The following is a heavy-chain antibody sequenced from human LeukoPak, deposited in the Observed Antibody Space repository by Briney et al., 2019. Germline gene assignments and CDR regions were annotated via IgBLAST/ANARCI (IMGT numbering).Heavy chain of an antibody. J-gene: IGHJ4*02. CDR2: IYSGGST. CDR1: QFTFNNNA. CDR3: ARTRYDSSGYYYYFDY. D-gene: IGHD3-22*01. V-gene: IGHV3-53*01. Sequence: GGSLRLSCAASQFTFNNNAMSWVRQAPGKGLEWVSVIYSGGSTYYADSVKGRFTISRDNSKNTLYLQMNSLRAEDTAVYYCARTRYDSSGYYYYFDYWGQGTLVTVSS.